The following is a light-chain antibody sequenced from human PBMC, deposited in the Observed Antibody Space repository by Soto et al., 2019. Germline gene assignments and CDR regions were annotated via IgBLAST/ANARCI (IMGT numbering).Light chain of an antibody. CDR1: QTVGSY. CDR2: DTS. J-gene: IGKJ5*01. Sequence: IVLTQSPATLSLSPGERATLSCRASQTVGSYLAWFRQTPGQAPRLLIYDTSIRATGIPARFSGSGSGTDFTLTISSLEAEDFAVYYCQQRHMWPITFGQGTRLEIK. CDR3: QQRHMWPIT. V-gene: IGKV3-11*01.